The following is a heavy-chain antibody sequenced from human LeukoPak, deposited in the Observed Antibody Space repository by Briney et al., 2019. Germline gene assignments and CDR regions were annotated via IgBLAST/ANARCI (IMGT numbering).Heavy chain of an antibody. CDR1: GLTFSSYS. D-gene: IGHD6-13*01. CDR2: ISSSSSTI. CDR3: ARASYSSSWYDY. V-gene: IGHV3-48*02. J-gene: IGHJ4*02. Sequence: GGSLRLSCAASGLTFSSYSMNWVGQAPGKGLGWVSYISSSSSTIYYADSVKGRFTISRDNAKNSLYLQMNSLRDEDTAVYYCARASYSSSWYDYWGQGTLVTVSS.